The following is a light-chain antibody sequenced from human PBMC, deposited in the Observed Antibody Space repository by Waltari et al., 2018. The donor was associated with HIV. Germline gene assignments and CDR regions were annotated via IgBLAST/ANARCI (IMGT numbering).Light chain of an antibody. Sequence: SSELTQPPSVSVSPGQTARITCSGDASPKPYTHWFQQKPGQAPVVIIHKNTERPSGIPVRFSASRSGTTVTLTITGVQTDDEADYYCLSADRSGTYVFGPGTTVTVL. V-gene: IGLV3-25*03. CDR2: KNT. CDR3: LSADRSGTYV. CDR1: ASPKPY. J-gene: IGLJ1*01.